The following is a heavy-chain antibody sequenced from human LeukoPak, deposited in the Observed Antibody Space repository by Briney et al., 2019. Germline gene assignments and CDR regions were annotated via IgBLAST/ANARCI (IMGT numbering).Heavy chain of an antibody. J-gene: IGHJ6*02. V-gene: IGHV1-18*01. CDR2: ISAYNGDT. CDR1: GYTFTSYG. D-gene: IGHD2-21*02. Sequence: ASVKVSCKASGYTFTSYGISWVRQAPGQGLEWMGWISAYNGDTNYAQKLPGRVTMTTDTSTSTAYMELRSLRSDDTAVYYCARERKVTRFKYYYYYGMDVWGQGTTVTVSS. CDR3: ARERKVTRFKYYYYYGMDV.